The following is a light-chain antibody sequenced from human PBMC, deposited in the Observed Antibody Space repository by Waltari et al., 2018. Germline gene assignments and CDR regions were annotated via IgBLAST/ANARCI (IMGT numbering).Light chain of an antibody. J-gene: IGKJ2*01. CDR3: QQYNTYPYT. CDR1: QAIANN. V-gene: IGKV1-16*01. Sequence: DIQMAQSPSSLSASVGDTVTITCRASQAIANNLARVTQKPGKGPKSLIYGAFILQSGVPSRFSGSGSETDFTLTISRLQPEDFATYYCQQYNTYPYTFGQGTKLEIK. CDR2: GAF.